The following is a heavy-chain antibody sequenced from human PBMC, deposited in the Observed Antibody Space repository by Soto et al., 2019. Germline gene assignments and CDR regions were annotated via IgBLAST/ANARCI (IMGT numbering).Heavy chain of an antibody. D-gene: IGHD3-22*01. CDR1: GGSISSYY. Sequence: PSETLSLTCTVSGGSISSYYWSWIRQPPGKGLEWIGYIYYSGSTNYNPSLKSRVTISVDTPKNQFSLKLSSVTAADTAVYYCARDPTDYYDSSATLDAFDIWGQGTMVTVSS. J-gene: IGHJ3*02. CDR3: ARDPTDYYDSSATLDAFDI. CDR2: IYYSGST. V-gene: IGHV4-59*01.